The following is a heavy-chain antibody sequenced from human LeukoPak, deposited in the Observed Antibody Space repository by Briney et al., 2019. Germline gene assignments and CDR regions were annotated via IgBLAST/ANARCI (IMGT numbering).Heavy chain of an antibody. J-gene: IGHJ4*02. D-gene: IGHD3-10*01. CDR2: IIPVFGAA. Sequence: GASVKVSCKASGGTFNTYAINWVRQAPGQGLEWMGGIIPVFGAANYAQKFQDRVTITADGSTSTAYMDLSSLRSEDTAVYYCARVSRTTMVRGVIAFDYWGQGTLVTVSS. CDR3: ARVSRTTMVRGVIAFDY. V-gene: IGHV1-69*13. CDR1: GGTFNTYA.